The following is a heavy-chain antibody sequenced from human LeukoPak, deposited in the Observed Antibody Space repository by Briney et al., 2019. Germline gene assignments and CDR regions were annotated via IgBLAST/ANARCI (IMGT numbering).Heavy chain of an antibody. D-gene: IGHD6-19*01. CDR1: GFTFDDYG. CDR3: ARDRPPISGWYYYYYYMDV. Sequence: GGSLRLSCAASGFTFDDYGMSWVRRAPGKGLEWVSGINWNGGSTGYADSVKGRFTISRDNAKNSLYLQMNSLRAEDTALYYCARDRPPISGWYYYYYYMDVWGKGTTVTVSS. V-gene: IGHV3-20*04. CDR2: INWNGGST. J-gene: IGHJ6*03.